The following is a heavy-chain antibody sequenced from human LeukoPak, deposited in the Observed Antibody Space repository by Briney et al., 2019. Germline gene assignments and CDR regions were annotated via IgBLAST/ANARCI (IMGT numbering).Heavy chain of an antibody. V-gene: IGHV3-53*01. CDR2: IYSGGST. D-gene: IGHD2-8*01. Sequence: GSLRLSCVASGFTFGKYWMSWVRQAPGKGLEWVSVIYSGGSTYYADSVKGRFTISRDNSKNTLYLQMNSLRAEDTAVYYCARGAWSLDYWGQGTLVTVSS. J-gene: IGHJ4*02. CDR3: ARGAWSLDY. CDR1: GFTFGKYW.